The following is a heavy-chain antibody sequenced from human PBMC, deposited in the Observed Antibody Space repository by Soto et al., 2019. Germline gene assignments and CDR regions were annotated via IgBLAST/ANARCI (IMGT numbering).Heavy chain of an antibody. V-gene: IGHV3-21*01. J-gene: IGHJ6*02. CDR1: GFTFSSYS. Sequence: GGSLRRSCAASGFTFSSYSMNWVRQAPGKGLEWVSSISSSSSYIYYADSVKGRFTISRDNAKNSLYLQMNSLRAEDTAVYYCARDDTAMVNYYYYGMDVWGQGTTVTVSS. CDR2: ISSSSSYI. CDR3: ARDDTAMVNYYYYGMDV. D-gene: IGHD5-18*01.